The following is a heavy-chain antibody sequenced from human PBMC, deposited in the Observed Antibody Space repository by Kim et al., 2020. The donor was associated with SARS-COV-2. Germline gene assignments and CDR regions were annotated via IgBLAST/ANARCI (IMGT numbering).Heavy chain of an antibody. CDR3: ARGRRPTSIAAAGG. CDR2: IIPIFGTA. Sequence: SVKVSCKASGGTFSSYAISWVRQAPGQGLEWMGGIIPIFGTANYAQKFQGRVTITADESTSTAYMELSSLRSEDTAVYYCARGRRPTSIAAAGGWGQGTLVTVSS. CDR1: GGTFSSYA. V-gene: IGHV1-69*13. J-gene: IGHJ4*02. D-gene: IGHD6-13*01.